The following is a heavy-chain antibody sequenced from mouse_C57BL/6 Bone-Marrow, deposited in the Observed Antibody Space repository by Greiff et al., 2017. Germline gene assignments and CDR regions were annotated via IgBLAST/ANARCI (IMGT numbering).Heavy chain of an antibody. Sequence: QVQLKESGPGLVAPSQSLSITCTVSGFSLTSYAISWVRQPPGKGLEWLGVIWTGGGPNYNSALKSSLSISKDNSKSQVFLKMNSLQTDDTARYYCARNDGSSSWFAYWGQGTLVTVSA. D-gene: IGHD1-1*01. CDR2: IWTGGGP. V-gene: IGHV2-9-1*01. CDR3: ARNDGSSSWFAY. J-gene: IGHJ3*01. CDR1: GFSLTSYA.